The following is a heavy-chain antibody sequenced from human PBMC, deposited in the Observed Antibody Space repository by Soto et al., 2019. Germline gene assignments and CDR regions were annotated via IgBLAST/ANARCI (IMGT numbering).Heavy chain of an antibody. D-gene: IGHD5-18*01. CDR2: INPSGGST. V-gene: IGHV1-46*01. CDR3: ARGSDTAMVSSVSYFDY. J-gene: IGHJ4*02. CDR1: GYTFTSDY. Sequence: ASVNVSCKASGYTFTSDYMHWVRQAPGQGLEWIGIINPSGGSTSYAQKFQGRVTMTRDTSTSTVYMELSSLRSEDTAVYDCARGSDTAMVSSVSYFDYWGQGTLV.